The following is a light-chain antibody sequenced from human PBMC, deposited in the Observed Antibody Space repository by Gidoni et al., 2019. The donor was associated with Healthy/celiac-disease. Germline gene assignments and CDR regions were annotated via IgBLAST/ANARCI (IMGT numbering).Light chain of an antibody. CDR2: GAS. Sequence: IVLTQSPGTLSLSPGERATLSCRASQSVSSSYLAWYQQKPGQAPRLLIYGASSRATGIPDRFSGSGSGTDFTLTISRLEPEDFAVYYCQQSETFXQXTKVEIK. J-gene: IGKJ1*01. CDR3: QQSET. V-gene: IGKV3-20*01. CDR1: QSVSSSY.